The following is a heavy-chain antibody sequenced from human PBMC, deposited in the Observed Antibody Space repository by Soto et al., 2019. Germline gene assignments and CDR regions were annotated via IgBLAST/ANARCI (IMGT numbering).Heavy chain of an antibody. Sequence: SGPTLVNPTQTLTLTCTFSGFSLSTSGVCVGWFRQPPGKALEWLAIICWDDGKRYSPSFKSRLTITQDTSKKQVVLILTNMDPLDTATYFCAHRRQLGDFDSWGQGALVTVSS. D-gene: IGHD3-16*01. CDR1: GFSLSTSGVC. V-gene: IGHV2-5*02. J-gene: IGHJ4*02. CDR2: ICWDDGK. CDR3: AHRRQLGDFDS.